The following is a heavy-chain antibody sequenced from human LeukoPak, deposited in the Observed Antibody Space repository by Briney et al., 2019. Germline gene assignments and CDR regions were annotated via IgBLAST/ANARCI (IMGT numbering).Heavy chain of an antibody. CDR2: IYSGGKT. V-gene: IGHV3-53*01. CDR1: GFTVSDYY. J-gene: IGHJ4*02. CDR3: ARINYYDGSGFYRDY. D-gene: IGHD3-22*01. Sequence: GGSLRLPCAVSGFTVSDYYMSWVRQAPGKGLEWVSVIYSGGKTYYADSVKGRFTISRDDSKNTLHLQLNSLRAEDTAVYYCARINYYDGSGFYRDYWGQGTLVTVSS.